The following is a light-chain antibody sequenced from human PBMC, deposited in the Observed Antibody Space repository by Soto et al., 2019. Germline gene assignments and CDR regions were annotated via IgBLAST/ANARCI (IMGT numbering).Light chain of an antibody. J-gene: IGKJ5*01. Sequence: EIVLTQSPGTLSLSPGERATLSGRASQSVSSSYLAWYQQKPGQAPRLLIYGASSRATGIPDRFSGSGSGTDFTLTISRLEPEDFAVYYCQQYHNTPITFGQGTRLEIK. CDR3: QQYHNTPIT. CDR1: QSVSSSY. V-gene: IGKV3-20*01. CDR2: GAS.